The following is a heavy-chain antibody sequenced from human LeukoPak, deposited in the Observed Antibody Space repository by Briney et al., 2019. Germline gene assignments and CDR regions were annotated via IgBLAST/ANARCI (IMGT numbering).Heavy chain of an antibody. CDR1: GFTVSSNY. CDR2: IYSGGST. CDR3: ARDGGYYYDSSAIY. Sequence: GGSLRLSCAASGFTVSSNYMSWVRQAPGKGLEWVSVIYSGGSTYYADSVKGRFTISRDNSKNTLYLQMNSLRAEDTAVYYCARDGGYYYDSSAIYWGQGTPVTVSS. J-gene: IGHJ4*02. V-gene: IGHV3-53*01. D-gene: IGHD3-22*01.